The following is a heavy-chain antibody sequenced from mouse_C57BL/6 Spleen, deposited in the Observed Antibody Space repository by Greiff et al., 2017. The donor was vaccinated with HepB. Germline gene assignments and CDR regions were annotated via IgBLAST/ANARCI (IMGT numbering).Heavy chain of an antibody. Sequence: EVMLVESGEGLVKPGGSLKLSCAASGFTFSSYAMSWVRQTPEKRLEWVAYISSGGDYIYYADTVKGRFTISRDNARNTLYLQMSSLKSEDTAMYYCTRGRVYDSWFAYWGQGTLVTVSA. CDR3: TRGRVYDSWFAY. V-gene: IGHV5-9-1*02. CDR1: GFTFSSYA. CDR2: ISSGGDYI. J-gene: IGHJ3*01. D-gene: IGHD2-3*01.